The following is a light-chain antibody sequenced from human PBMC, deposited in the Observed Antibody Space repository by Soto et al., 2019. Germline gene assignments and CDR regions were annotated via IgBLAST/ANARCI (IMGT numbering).Light chain of an antibody. Sequence: EMVMTQSPATLSVSPGERAALSCRASQSVSSNLAWYQQKPGQAPRLLIYGASTRAAGIPARFSGSWSETDFTLTISSLEPEDFAVYYCQQRGSWPPSITFGQGTRLEIK. CDR3: QQRGSWPPSIT. V-gene: IGKV3-11*01. J-gene: IGKJ5*01. CDR2: GAS. CDR1: QSVSSN.